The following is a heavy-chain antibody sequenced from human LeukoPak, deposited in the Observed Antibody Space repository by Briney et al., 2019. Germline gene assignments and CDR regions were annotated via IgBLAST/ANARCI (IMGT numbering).Heavy chain of an antibody. CDR1: GFTVITND. CDR3: ARGVEPLAANTLAY. Sequence: PWGSLRLSCAASGFTVITNDMTWVRQAPGKGLEWVSVLYSDSNTKYADSVQGRFTISRDNSKNTLYLEMNSLSPDDTAVYYCARGVEPLAANTLAYWGQGTLVTVSS. V-gene: IGHV3-53*01. CDR2: LYSDSNT. D-gene: IGHD1-14*01. J-gene: IGHJ4*02.